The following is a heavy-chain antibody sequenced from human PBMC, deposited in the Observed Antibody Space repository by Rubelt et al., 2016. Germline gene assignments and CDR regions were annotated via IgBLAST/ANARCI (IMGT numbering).Heavy chain of an antibody. J-gene: IGHJ4*02. Sequence: GFTLNNYWMHWVRQAPGKGLVWVSEIKYDGSATNYADSVKGRFTISRDSAMSTLYLQMNSLRVEDTAVYYCARSKQGPWYSGSYSFWGQGTLVTVSS. CDR2: IKYDGSAT. D-gene: IGHD1-26*01. V-gene: IGHV3-74*01. CDR1: GFTLNNYW. CDR3: ARSKQGPWYSGSYSF.